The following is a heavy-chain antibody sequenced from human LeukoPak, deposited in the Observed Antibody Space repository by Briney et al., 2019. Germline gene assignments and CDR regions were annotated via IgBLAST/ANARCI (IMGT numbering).Heavy chain of an antibody. V-gene: IGHV4-39*07. CDR1: GGSISSSSYY. J-gene: IGHJ4*02. D-gene: IGHD3-3*01. CDR3: ARAQADFWSGYTQAVFGY. Sequence: SETLSLTCTVSGGSISSSSYYWSWIRQPPGKGLEWIGEINHSGSTNYNPSLKSRVTISVDTSKNQFSLKLSSVTAADTAVYYCARAQADFWSGYTQAVFGYWGQGTLVTVSS. CDR2: INHSGST.